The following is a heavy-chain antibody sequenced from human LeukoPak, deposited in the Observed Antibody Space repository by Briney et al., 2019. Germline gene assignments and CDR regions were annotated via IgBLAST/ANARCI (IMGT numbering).Heavy chain of an antibody. CDR1: GFTFSNAW. Sequence: GGSLRLSCAASGFTFSNAWMSWVRQAPGKGLEWVAVISYDGSIKYYADSVKGRFTISRDNSKNTLYLQMNSLRPEDTAVYYCARGGIYDILTGYYDYWGQGTLVTVSS. D-gene: IGHD3-9*01. V-gene: IGHV3-30*03. CDR3: ARGGIYDILTGYYDY. J-gene: IGHJ4*02. CDR2: ISYDGSIK.